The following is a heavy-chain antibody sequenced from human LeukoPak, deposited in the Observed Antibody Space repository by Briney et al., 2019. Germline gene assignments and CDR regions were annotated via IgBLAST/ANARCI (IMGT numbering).Heavy chain of an antibody. D-gene: IGHD6-13*01. Sequence: ASVKVSCKASGYTFTGYCMHWVRQAPGQGLEWMGWISAYNGNTNYAQKLQGRVTMTTDTSTSTAYMELSSLRSEDTAVYYCARSPDYSSSWYVWGAGYYYYYMDVWGKGTTVTVSS. J-gene: IGHJ6*03. CDR2: ISAYNGNT. CDR3: ARSPDYSSSWYVWGAGYYYYYMDV. CDR1: GYTFTGYC. V-gene: IGHV1-18*04.